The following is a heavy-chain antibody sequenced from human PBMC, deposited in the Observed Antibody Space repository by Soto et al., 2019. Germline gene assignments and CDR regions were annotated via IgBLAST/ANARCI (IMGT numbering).Heavy chain of an antibody. D-gene: IGHD4-17*01. CDR1: GYTFTSYD. CDR3: ARGSQWFAVTTD. V-gene: IGHV1-8*01. CDR2: MNPTSGNT. Sequence: QVQLVQSGAEVKKPGASVKVSCKASGYTFTSYDINWVRQATGQGLEWMGWMNPTSGNTGYAQKLQRRVTMTRNTSICTAYMELSSLRSEDTAVYYCARGSQWFAVTTDWGQGTLVSVSS. J-gene: IGHJ4*02.